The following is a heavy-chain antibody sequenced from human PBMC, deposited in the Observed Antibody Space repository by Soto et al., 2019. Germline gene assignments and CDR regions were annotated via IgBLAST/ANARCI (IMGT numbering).Heavy chain of an antibody. CDR2: ISDDADNM. CDR3: ARPLTVVVMIDAFDI. D-gene: IGHD2-21*01. CDR1: GFTFSNYA. V-gene: IGHV3-23*01. Sequence: SGGSLRLSCAASGFTFSNYAMSWVRQAPGKGLEWVSAISDDADNMYYADSVKGRFSIPRDNSKNSLYLQMDSLRAEDTAVYYCARPLTVVVMIDAFDIWGQGTMVTVSS. J-gene: IGHJ3*02.